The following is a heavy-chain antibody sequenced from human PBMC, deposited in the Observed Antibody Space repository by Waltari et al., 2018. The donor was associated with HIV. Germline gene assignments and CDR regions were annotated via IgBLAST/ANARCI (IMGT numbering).Heavy chain of an antibody. V-gene: IGHV4-61*02. CDR2: IYTSGRT. Sequence: QVQLQESGPGLVKPSQTLSLTCTVSGGSISSGSYYWSWIRQPAGKGLEWIGRIYTSGRTNYSPSLKSRVTILVDTSKNQCSRKLSSVTAADTAVYYCARAYRPTDIDYWGQGTLVTVSS. J-gene: IGHJ4*02. D-gene: IGHD3-16*02. CDR3: ARAYRPTDIDY. CDR1: GGSISSGSYY.